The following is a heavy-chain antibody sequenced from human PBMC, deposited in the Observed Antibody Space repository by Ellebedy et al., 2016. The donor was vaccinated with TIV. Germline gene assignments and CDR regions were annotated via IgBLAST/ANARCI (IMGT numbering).Heavy chain of an antibody. CDR1: GFTFSSYA. V-gene: IGHV3-23*01. Sequence: GGSLRFSCAASGFTFSSYAMTWVRQAPGKGLEWVSTISGSGGGTYYADSVKGRFTISRDTSKNTLYLQMNSLRAEDTAVYYCARAIAVAGAHPQDLFYYYYYAMDVWGQGTTVTVSS. CDR2: ISGSGGGT. CDR3: ARAIAVAGAHPQDLFYYYYYAMDV. J-gene: IGHJ6*02. D-gene: IGHD6-19*01.